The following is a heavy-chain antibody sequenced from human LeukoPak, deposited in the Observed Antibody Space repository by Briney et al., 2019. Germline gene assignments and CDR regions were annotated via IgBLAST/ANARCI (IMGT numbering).Heavy chain of an antibody. J-gene: IGHJ5*02. D-gene: IGHD4-17*01. CDR3: AREDYGDYRAFDP. CDR1: GFTFSNAW. Sequence: GGSLRLSCAASGFTFSNAWMNWVRQAPGKGLEWVAVIWYDGSNKYYAGSVKGRFTISRDNSKNTLYLQMNSLRAEDTAVYYCAREDYGDYRAFDPWGQGTLVTVSS. V-gene: IGHV3-33*08. CDR2: IWYDGSNK.